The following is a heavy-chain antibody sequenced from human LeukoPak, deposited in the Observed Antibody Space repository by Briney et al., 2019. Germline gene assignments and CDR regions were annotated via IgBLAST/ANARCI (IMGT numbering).Heavy chain of an antibody. V-gene: IGHV3-23*01. J-gene: IGHJ6*03. CDR2: ISGSGGNT. Sequence: PGGSLRLSCAASGFTFGSYGMSWVRQAPGKGLEWVSAISGSGGNTYYADSVKGRFTISRDNSKNTLYLQMNSLRAEDTAVYYCAKGYSYGRDYYYYYMDVWGKGTTVTISS. CDR3: AKGYSYGRDYYYYYMDV. D-gene: IGHD5-18*01. CDR1: GFTFGSYG.